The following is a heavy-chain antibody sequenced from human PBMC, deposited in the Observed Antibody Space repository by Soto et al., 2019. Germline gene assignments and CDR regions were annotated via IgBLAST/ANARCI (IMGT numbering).Heavy chain of an antibody. J-gene: IGHJ6*02. D-gene: IGHD3-10*01. V-gene: IGHV1-2*04. CDR2: INLNSGGT. Sequence: ASVKVSCKASGYTFTGYDMHWVRQAPGQGLEWMGWINLNSGGTNYAQKFQGWVTMTRDTSISTAYMELSRLRSDDTAVYYCARETLLLWSRTPLGGIDVRAQRTTVTGSS. CDR3: ARETLLLWSRTPLGGIDV. CDR1: GYTFTGYD.